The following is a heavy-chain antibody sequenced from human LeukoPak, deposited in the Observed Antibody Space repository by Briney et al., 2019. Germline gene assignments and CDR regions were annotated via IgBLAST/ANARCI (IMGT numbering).Heavy chain of an antibody. CDR1: GGSISSSSYY. CDR2: IYYSGST. CDR3: ARSSWKIYAFDI. D-gene: IGHD1-1*01. V-gene: IGHV4-39*07. J-gene: IGHJ3*02. Sequence: SETLSLTCTASGGSISSSSYYWGWIRQPPGKGLEWIGSIYYSGSTYYNPSLKSRVTISVDTSKNQFSLKLSSVTAADTAVYYCARSSWKIYAFDIWGQGTMVTVSS.